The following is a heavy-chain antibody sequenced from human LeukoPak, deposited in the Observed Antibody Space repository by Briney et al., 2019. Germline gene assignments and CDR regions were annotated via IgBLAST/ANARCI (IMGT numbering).Heavy chain of an antibody. CDR2: MNPNSGNT. V-gene: IGHV1-8*01. CDR1: GYTFTSYD. J-gene: IGHJ4*02. CDR3: ARGPIIVGATRSRAYYFDY. D-gene: IGHD1-26*01. Sequence: GASVKVSCKASGYTFTSYDINWVRQATGQGLEWMGWMNPNSGNTGYAQKFQGRVTMTRNTSISTAYMELSSLRSEDTAVYYCARGPIIVGATRSRAYYFDYWGQGTLVTVSS.